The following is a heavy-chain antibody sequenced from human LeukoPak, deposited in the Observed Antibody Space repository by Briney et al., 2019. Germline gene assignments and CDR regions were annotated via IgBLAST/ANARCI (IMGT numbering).Heavy chain of an antibody. CDR1: GFTFSSYS. CDR3: ARDMEEQWPSDAFDI. V-gene: IGHV3-21*01. CDR2: ISSSSSYI. D-gene: IGHD6-19*01. J-gene: IGHJ3*02. Sequence: GGSLRLSCAPSGFTFSSYSMNWVRQAPGKGLEWVPSISSSSSYIYYADSVKGRFTISRDNAKNSLYLQMNSLRAEDTAVYYCARDMEEQWPSDAFDIWGQGTMVTVSS.